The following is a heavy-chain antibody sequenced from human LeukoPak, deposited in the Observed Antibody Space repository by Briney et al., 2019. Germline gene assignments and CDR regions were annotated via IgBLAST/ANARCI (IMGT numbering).Heavy chain of an antibody. J-gene: IGHJ4*02. CDR3: AREGICYDTGFDY. Sequence: GGSLRLSCAASGFTFSSYAMHWVRQAPGKGLEWVAVISYDGSNKYYADSVKGRFTISRDNSKNTLYLQMNSLRAEDTAVYYCAREGICYDTGFDYWGQGTLVTVSS. V-gene: IGHV3-30-3*01. CDR2: ISYDGSNK. D-gene: IGHD3-22*01. CDR1: GFTFSSYA.